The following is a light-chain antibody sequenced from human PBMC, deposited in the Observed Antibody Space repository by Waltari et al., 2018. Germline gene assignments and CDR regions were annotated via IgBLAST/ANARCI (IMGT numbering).Light chain of an antibody. Sequence: QSVLTQPPSASGTPGQRVTISCSGSSSNIGDTVVNWYQQLPGEAPKLLIYRNDQRPSGVPDRFSASKSGTSASLAISGLQSEDEADYYCAAWDDRMNGHWVFGGGTKVTVL. V-gene: IGLV1-44*01. CDR3: AAWDDRMNGHWV. CDR1: SSNIGDTV. J-gene: IGLJ3*02. CDR2: RND.